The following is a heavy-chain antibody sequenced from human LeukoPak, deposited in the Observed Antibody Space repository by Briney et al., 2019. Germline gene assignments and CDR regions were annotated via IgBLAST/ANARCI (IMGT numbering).Heavy chain of an antibody. D-gene: IGHD5-18*01. J-gene: IGHJ3*02. Sequence: ASVKVSCKASGYNFNSYGIGWVRQAPRQGLEWMGWITAGNGNTNYAQTVQGRVTMTTDTSTSTAYMELRSLRSDDTAVYFCARDLARGYSYGYNAFDIWGQGTMVTVSS. CDR2: ITAGNGNT. CDR1: GYNFNSYG. V-gene: IGHV1-18*01. CDR3: ARDLARGYSYGYNAFDI.